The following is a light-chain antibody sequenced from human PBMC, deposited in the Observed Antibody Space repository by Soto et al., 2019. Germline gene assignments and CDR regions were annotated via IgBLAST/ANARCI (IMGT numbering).Light chain of an antibody. CDR2: AAS. V-gene: IGKV1-39*01. CDR3: QHGYSTPLT. CDR1: QSISRY. J-gene: IGKJ4*01. Sequence: DIEMTQSPSSLSASIGETVTVTCRASQSISRYLNWYQQKPGKAPNLLIYAASTLQSGVPSRFSGSGSGTDFTLTISSLQPEDFATYFCQHGYSTPLTFGGGTKVDIK.